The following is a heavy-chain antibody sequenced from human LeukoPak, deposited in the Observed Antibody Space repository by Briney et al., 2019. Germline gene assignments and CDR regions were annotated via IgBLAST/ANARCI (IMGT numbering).Heavy chain of an antibody. D-gene: IGHD5-12*01. V-gene: IGHV3-7*01. CDR3: ARPRWLQFGPHDS. Sequence: PGGSLRLSCAASGFTLETFWMSWVRQAPGKGLEWVASIKQDESEKYYVDSVKGRFTISRDNAKNSLYLQMNSLRGEDTAVYYCARPRWLQFGPHDSWGQGTLVIVSS. J-gene: IGHJ4*02. CDR1: GFTLETFW. CDR2: IKQDESEK.